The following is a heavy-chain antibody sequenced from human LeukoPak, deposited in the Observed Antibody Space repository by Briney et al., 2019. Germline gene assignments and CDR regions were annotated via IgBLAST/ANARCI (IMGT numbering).Heavy chain of an antibody. J-gene: IGHJ6*03. D-gene: IGHD1-26*01. Sequence: SETLSLTCTVSGGSISSSSYYWGWIRQPPGKGLEWMGSIYYSGSTYYNPSLKSRVTISVDTSKTQFSLKLSSVTAADTAVYYCVSVRVGASYYYMDVWGKGTTVTVSS. CDR1: GGSISSSSYY. V-gene: IGHV4-39*01. CDR2: IYYSGST. CDR3: VSVRVGASYYYMDV.